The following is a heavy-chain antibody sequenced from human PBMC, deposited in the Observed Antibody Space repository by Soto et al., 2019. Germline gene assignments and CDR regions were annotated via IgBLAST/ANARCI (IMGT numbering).Heavy chain of an antibody. V-gene: IGHV3-49*03. Sequence: EVQLVESGGGLAQPGRSLRLSCTSSGFTFDHYAMTWFRQAPGKGLEWVGFITSKAYGGTTEYAASVKGRFPISRDDSKSIAYLQMDSLKTEDTAVYYCTRVPPNNYGSGTYPFDYWGQGALVTVSS. CDR1: GFTFDHYA. CDR3: TRVPPNNYGSGTYPFDY. J-gene: IGHJ4*02. D-gene: IGHD3-10*01. CDR2: ITSKAYGGTT.